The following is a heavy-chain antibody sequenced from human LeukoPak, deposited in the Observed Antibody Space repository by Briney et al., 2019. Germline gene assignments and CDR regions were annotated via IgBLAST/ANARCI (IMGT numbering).Heavy chain of an antibody. D-gene: IGHD4-17*01. CDR2: ISSSSTTI. CDR1: GFTFSTYS. Sequence: GGSLRLSCAASGFTFSTYSMNWVRQAPGKGLEWISYISSSSTTIYYADSVKGRFTISRDNAKNSLYLQMNSLRAEDTAVYYCARNRPSTTVTTSDYWGQGALVTVSS. CDR3: ARNRPSTTVTTSDY. J-gene: IGHJ4*02. V-gene: IGHV3-48*01.